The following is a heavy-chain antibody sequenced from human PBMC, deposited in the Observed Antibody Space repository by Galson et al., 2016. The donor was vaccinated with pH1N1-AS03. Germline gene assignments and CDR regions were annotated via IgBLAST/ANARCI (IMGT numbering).Heavy chain of an antibody. D-gene: IGHD5/OR15-5a*01. CDR3: AKLPLIPVSPTRFDY. Sequence: QSGAEVKKPGESLKISCKGSGYIFTNYWIVWVRQMPGKGLEWMGSIYHADSRTTYSPSFQGQVTISVDKSINTAYLQWTSLKPSDTAMYFWAKLPLIPVSPTRFDYWGQGTLVTVSS. J-gene: IGHJ4*02. CDR1: GYIFTNYW. CDR2: IYHADSRT. V-gene: IGHV5-51*01.